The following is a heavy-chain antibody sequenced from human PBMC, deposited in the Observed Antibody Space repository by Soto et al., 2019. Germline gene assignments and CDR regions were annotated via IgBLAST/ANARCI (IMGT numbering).Heavy chain of an antibody. CDR1: GFTFSSYS. Sequence: EVQLVESGGGLVKPGGSLRLSCAASGFTFSSYSMNWVRQAPGKGLEWVSSISSSSSYIYYADSVKGRFTISRDNAKNSLYLQMNSLRAEDTAVYYCARDKGLRNSSPRDYWGQGTLVTVSS. CDR3: ARDKGLRNSSPRDY. CDR2: ISSSSSYI. J-gene: IGHJ4*02. V-gene: IGHV3-21*01. D-gene: IGHD6-13*01.